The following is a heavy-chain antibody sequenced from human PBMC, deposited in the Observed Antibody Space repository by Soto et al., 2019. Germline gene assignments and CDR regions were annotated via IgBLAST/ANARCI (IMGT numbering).Heavy chain of an antibody. CDR1: GFTFSSYG. Sequence: GGSLRLSCAASGFTFSSYGMHWVRQAPGKGLEWVAVISYDGSNKYYADSVKGRFTISRDNPKNTLYLQMNSLRAEDTAVYYCAKDVLRFLEWLAFYGMDVWGQGTTVTVSS. CDR2: ISYDGSNK. CDR3: AKDVLRFLEWLAFYGMDV. D-gene: IGHD3-3*01. V-gene: IGHV3-30*18. J-gene: IGHJ6*02.